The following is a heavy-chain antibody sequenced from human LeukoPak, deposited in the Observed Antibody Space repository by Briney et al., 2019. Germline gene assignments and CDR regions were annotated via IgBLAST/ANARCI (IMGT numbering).Heavy chain of an antibody. CDR3: ARAMVRGVIIMSFDY. J-gene: IGHJ4*01. CDR2: ISAYNGNT. CDR1: GCTFTSYG. D-gene: IGHD3-10*01. Sequence: ASVKVSCKASGCTFTSYGISWVRQAPGQGLEWMGWISAYNGNTNYAQKLQGRVTMTTDTSTSTAYMELRSLRSDDTAVYYCARAMVRGVIIMSFDYWGQETWSPSPQ. V-gene: IGHV1-18*01.